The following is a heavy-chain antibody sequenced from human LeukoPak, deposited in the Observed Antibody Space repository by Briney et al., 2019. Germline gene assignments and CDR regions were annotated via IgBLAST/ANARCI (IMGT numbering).Heavy chain of an antibody. J-gene: IGHJ6*02. D-gene: IGHD6-19*01. Sequence: KPSETLSLTCTVSGGSISSSSYYWGWIRQPPGKGLEWIGSIYYSGSTYSNPSLKSRVTISVDTLKNQFSLKLSSVTAADTAVYYCAREVSALYSGMDVWGQGTTVTVSS. CDR3: AREVSALYSGMDV. CDR1: GGSISSSSYY. V-gene: IGHV4-39*07. CDR2: IYYSGST.